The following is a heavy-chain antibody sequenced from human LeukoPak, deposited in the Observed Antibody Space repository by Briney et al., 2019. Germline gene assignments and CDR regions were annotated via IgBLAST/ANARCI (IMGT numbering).Heavy chain of an antibody. Sequence: ASVKVSCKASTYTFTRYGISWVRQAPGQGLEWMGWVSTYNGNTNYAQKFQGWVTMTRDTSISTAYMELSRLRSDDTAVYYCASQLGRRYGMDVWGQGTTVTVSS. CDR2: VSTYNGNT. D-gene: IGHD3-16*01. CDR1: TYTFTRYG. V-gene: IGHV1-18*01. J-gene: IGHJ6*02. CDR3: ASQLGRRYGMDV.